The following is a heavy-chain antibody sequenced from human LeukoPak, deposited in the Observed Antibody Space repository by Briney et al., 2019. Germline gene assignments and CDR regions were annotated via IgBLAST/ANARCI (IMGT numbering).Heavy chain of an antibody. CDR1: GFTFSSYW. Sequence: PGGSLRLSCAASGFTFSSYWMSWVRQAPGKGLEWVANVKQNGNEKNYVDSVKGRFTISRDNAKNSLFLQMNSLRAEDTAVYYCARGVDIVTATLGYWGQGTLVTVSS. J-gene: IGHJ4*02. CDR3: ARGVDIVTATLGY. V-gene: IGHV3-7*01. CDR2: VKQNGNEK. D-gene: IGHD5-12*01.